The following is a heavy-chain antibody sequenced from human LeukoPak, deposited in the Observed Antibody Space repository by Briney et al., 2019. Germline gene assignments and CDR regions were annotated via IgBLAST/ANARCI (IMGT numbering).Heavy chain of an antibody. Sequence: ASVKVSCKASGYTFTGYYMHWVRQAPGQGLEWMGRINPNSGGTNYAQKFQGRVTMTRDTSISTAYMELSRLRSDDTAVYYCARSSYDSSGYYKTIDYWGQGTLVTVSS. V-gene: IGHV1-2*06. J-gene: IGHJ4*02. D-gene: IGHD3-22*01. CDR3: ARSSYDSSGYYKTIDY. CDR2: INPNSGGT. CDR1: GYTFTGYY.